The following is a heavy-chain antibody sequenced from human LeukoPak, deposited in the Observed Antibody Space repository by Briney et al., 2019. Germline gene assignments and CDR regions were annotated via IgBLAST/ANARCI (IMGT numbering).Heavy chain of an antibody. CDR2: INPNSGGT. J-gene: IGHJ6*02. Sequence: ASVKVSCKASGYIFSGYYMHWVRQAPGQGLEWMGWINPNSGGTNYAQKFQGRVTMTRDTSISTAYMELSRLRSDDTAVYFCARGDCSGGSCYSAGYYYYYGVDVWGQGTTVTVSS. CDR3: ARGDCSGGSCYSAGYYYYYGVDV. D-gene: IGHD2-15*01. V-gene: IGHV1-2*02. CDR1: GYIFSGYY.